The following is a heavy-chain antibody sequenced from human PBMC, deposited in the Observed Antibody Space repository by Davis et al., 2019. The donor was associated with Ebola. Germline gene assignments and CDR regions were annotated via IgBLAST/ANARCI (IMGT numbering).Heavy chain of an antibody. CDR2: INHSGST. Sequence: MPSETLSLTCAVYGGSFSGYYWSWIRQPPGKGLEWIGEINHSGSTNYNPSLKNRVTTSVDTSKNQFSLKLSSVTAADTAVYYCATGAYYGSGYYFDYWGQGTLVTVSS. CDR3: ATGAYYGSGYYFDY. D-gene: IGHD3-10*01. V-gene: IGHV4-34*01. CDR1: GGSFSGYY. J-gene: IGHJ4*02.